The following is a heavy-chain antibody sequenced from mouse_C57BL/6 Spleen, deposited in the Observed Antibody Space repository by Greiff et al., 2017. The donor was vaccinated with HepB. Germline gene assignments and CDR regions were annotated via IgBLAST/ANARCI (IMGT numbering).Heavy chain of an antibody. CDR1: GFSLTSYG. V-gene: IGHV2-9*02. J-gene: IGHJ2*01. CDR3: ARLEDL. CDR2: IWAGGST. Sequence: VMLVESGPGLVAPSQSLSITCTVSGFSLTSYGVHWVRQPPGKGLEWLGVIWAGGSTNYNSALMSRLSISKDNSKSQASLKMNSLQTDDTTMYYCARLEDLWGQGTTLTVSS.